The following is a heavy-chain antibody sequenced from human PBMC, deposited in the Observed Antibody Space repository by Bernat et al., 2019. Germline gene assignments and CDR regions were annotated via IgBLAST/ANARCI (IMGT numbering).Heavy chain of an antibody. V-gene: IGHV1-69*08. D-gene: IGHD6-19*01. CDR1: GGTFSSYT. CDR3: ARDSSVVIAVAGTYDGEL. Sequence: QVQLVQSGAEVKKPGSSVNVSCKASGGTFSSYTISWVRQAPGQGLEWMGRIIPILGIANYAQKFQGRVTITADKSTSTAYMELSSLRSEDTAVYYCARDSSVVIAVAGTYDGELWGQGTMVTVSS. CDR2: IIPILGIA. J-gene: IGHJ3*01.